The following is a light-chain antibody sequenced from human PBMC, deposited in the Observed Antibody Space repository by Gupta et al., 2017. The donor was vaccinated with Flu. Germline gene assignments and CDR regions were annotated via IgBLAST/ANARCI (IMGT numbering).Light chain of an antibody. Sequence: VLTQSPATLSVSPGERVTLSCRASQSVSSNVVWYQQKPGQAPRHIIYGASTRATGIPARFTGSGSGTEFILTITSLQSEDFAVYYCQHYKSWPLTFGGGTKVEIK. J-gene: IGKJ4*01. CDR2: GAS. CDR3: QHYKSWPLT. CDR1: QSVSSN. V-gene: IGKV3-15*01.